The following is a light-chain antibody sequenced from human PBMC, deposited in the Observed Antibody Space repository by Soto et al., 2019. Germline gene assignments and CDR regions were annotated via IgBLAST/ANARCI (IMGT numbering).Light chain of an antibody. J-gene: IGKJ1*01. V-gene: IGKV3-15*01. CDR3: QQYNNWPPWT. Sequence: EIVLTQSPATLSLSPGERATVSCRASQSVSSNLAWYQQKPGQAPRLLIYGASTRATGIPARFSGSGSGTEFTLTISSLQSEDFAVYYCQQYNNWPPWTFGQGTKVDIK. CDR2: GAS. CDR1: QSVSSN.